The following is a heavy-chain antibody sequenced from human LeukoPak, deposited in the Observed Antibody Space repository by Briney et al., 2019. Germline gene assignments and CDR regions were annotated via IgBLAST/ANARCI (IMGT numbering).Heavy chain of an antibody. CDR2: INHSGST. D-gene: IGHD3-10*01. CDR3: ARRRITMVRGVIITPPYFDY. Sequence: SETLSLTCAVYGGSFSGYYWSWIRQPPGKGLEWIGEINHSGSTNYNPSLKSRVTISVDTSKNQFSLKLSSVTAADTAVYYCARRRITMVRGVIITPPYFDYWGQGTLVTVSS. CDR1: GGSFSGYY. J-gene: IGHJ4*02. V-gene: IGHV4-34*01.